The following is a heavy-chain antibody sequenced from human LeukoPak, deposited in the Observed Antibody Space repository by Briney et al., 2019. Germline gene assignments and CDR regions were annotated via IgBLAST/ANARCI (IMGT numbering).Heavy chain of an antibody. CDR1: GFTFSDYY. J-gene: IGHJ6*02. CDR2: ISSSGSTI. V-gene: IGHV3-11*01. CDR3: AREGRSESDYYYGMDV. D-gene: IGHD3-3*01. Sequence: GGSLRLSCAASGFTFSDYYMSWIRQAPGKGLEWVSYISSSGSTIYYADSVKGRFTISRDNAKNSLYLQMNSLRAEDTAVYYCAREGRSESDYYYGMDVWGQGTTVTVSS.